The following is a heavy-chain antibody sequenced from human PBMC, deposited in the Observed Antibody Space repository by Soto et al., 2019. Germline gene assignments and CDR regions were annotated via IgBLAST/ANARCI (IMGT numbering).Heavy chain of an antibody. CDR3: ASAQRDYDILTGLYYYYGMDV. D-gene: IGHD3-9*01. Sequence: ASVKVSCKASGGTFSSYAISWVRQAPGQGLEWMGGIIPIFGTANYAQKFQGRVTITADESTSTAYMELSSLRSEDTAVYYCASAQRDYDILTGLYYYYGMDVWGQGTTVTVSS. CDR2: IIPIFGTA. CDR1: GGTFSSYA. J-gene: IGHJ6*02. V-gene: IGHV1-69*13.